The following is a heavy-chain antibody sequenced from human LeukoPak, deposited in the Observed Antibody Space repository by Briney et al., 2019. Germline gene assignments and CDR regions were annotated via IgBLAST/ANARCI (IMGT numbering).Heavy chain of an antibody. V-gene: IGHV1-69*06. J-gene: IGHJ4*02. D-gene: IGHD2-2*01. Sequence: WASVKVSCKASGGTFSSYAISWVRQAPGQGLEWMGGIIPIFGTANYAQKFQGRVTITADKSTSAAYMELSSLRSGDTAVYYCAMYPVGRDQLLTVDYWGQGTLVTASS. CDR2: IIPIFGTA. CDR3: AMYPVGRDQLLTVDY. CDR1: GGTFSSYA.